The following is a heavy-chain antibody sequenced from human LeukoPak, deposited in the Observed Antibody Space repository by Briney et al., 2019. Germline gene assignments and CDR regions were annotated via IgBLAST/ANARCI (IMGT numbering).Heavy chain of an antibody. CDR3: ARYVYDTSGYYVDS. J-gene: IGHJ4*02. CDR1: GFTFTIYS. Sequence: PGGSLRLSCAASGFTFTIYSMNWVRQAPGKGLEWVSSISSSSSSIYYADSVKGRFTISRDNAKNSLYLQMNSLRAEDTAVYYCARYVYDTSGYYVDSWGQGTLVTVSS. V-gene: IGHV3-21*01. CDR2: ISSSSSSI. D-gene: IGHD3-22*01.